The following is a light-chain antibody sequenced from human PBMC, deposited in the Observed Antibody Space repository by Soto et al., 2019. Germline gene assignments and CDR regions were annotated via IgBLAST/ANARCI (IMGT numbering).Light chain of an antibody. J-gene: IGLJ2*01. CDR2: DVS. CDR1: SHNVGGYNY. V-gene: IGLV2-14*01. CDR3: SSYTSSSTLMV. Sequence: QYALTQPASVSGSPGQSITISCTGTSHNVGGYNYVSWYQQHPGEAPKLMIYDVSNRPSGVSNRFSGSKSGNTASLTISGLQAEDEADYYCSSYTSSSTLMVFGGGTKLTVL.